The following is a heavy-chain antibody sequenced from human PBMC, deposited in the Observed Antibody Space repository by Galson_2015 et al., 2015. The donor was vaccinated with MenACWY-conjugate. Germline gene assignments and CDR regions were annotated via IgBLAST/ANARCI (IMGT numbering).Heavy chain of an antibody. D-gene: IGHD5-12*01. CDR2: SGST. CDR3: ARGSGYDLNYFDY. J-gene: IGHJ4*02. V-gene: IGHV4-4*02. Sequence: SGSTNYNSSLKSRVTISVDKSKNQFSLNLSSVTAADAAVYYCARGSGYDLNYFDYWGQGTQVTVSS.